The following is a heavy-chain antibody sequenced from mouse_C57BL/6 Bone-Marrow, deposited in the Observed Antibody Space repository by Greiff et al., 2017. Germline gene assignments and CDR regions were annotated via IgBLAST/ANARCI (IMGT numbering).Heavy chain of an antibody. J-gene: IGHJ3*01. D-gene: IGHD1-1*01. V-gene: IGHV1-18*01. CDR1: GYTFTDYN. Sequence: EVQLQQSGPELVKPGASVKIPCKASGYTFTDYNMDWVKQSHGKSLEWIGDINPNNGGTIYNQKFKGKATLTVDKSSSTAYMELRSLTSEDTAVYYCASVYYGSSWAYWGQGTLVTVSA. CDR3: ASVYYGSSWAY. CDR2: INPNNGGT.